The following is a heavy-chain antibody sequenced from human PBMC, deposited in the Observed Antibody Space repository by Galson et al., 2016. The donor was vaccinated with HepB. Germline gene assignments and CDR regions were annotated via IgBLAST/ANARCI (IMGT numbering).Heavy chain of an antibody. CDR3: APGAGHYDS. V-gene: IGHV2-5*02. CDR1: GFSLSTTGVG. J-gene: IGHJ4*02. D-gene: IGHD6-19*01. Sequence: PALVKPTQSLTLTCTFSGFSLSTTGVGMGWIRQPPGKALEWLAPIYWAEDKHYTPSLKSRLTVTKDTSQTQVVLTMTNMDPVHTATYYCAPGAGHYDSWGQGTLVTVSS. CDR2: IYWAEDK.